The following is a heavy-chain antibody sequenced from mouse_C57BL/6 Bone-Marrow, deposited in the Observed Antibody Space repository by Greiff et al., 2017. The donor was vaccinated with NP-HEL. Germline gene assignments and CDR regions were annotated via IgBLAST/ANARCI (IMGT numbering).Heavy chain of an antibody. D-gene: IGHD2-1*01. V-gene: IGHV5-17*01. Sequence: EVKLVESGGGLVKPGGSLKLSCAASGFTFSDYGMHWVRQAPEKGLEWVAYISSCSSTISYADTVKGRFTISRDNAKNTLFLQMTSLRSEDTAMYYCARNTLYYGNPFDYWGQGTTLTVSS. CDR3: ARNTLYYGNPFDY. CDR2: ISSCSSTI. CDR1: GFTFSDYG. J-gene: IGHJ2*01.